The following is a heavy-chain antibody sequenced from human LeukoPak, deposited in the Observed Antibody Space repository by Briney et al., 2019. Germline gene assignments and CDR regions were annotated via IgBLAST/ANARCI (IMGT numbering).Heavy chain of an antibody. V-gene: IGHV4-34*01. D-gene: IGHD3-22*01. J-gene: IGHJ4*02. CDR1: GRSFSDYY. Sequence: SETLSLTCAVYGRSFSDYYRSWIRQPPGKGLEWIGEINHSGSTNYNPSLKSRVTISVDTSKNQFSLKLSSVTAADTAVYYCARVQDFDTSGYYLGYWGQGTLVTVSS. CDR3: ARVQDFDTSGYYLGY. CDR2: INHSGST.